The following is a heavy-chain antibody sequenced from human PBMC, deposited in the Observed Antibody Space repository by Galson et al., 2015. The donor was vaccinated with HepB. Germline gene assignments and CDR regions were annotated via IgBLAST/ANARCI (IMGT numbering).Heavy chain of an antibody. D-gene: IGHD4-17*01. CDR2: VSANGATT. J-gene: IGHJ4*02. CDR3: AKNYGDYVYDPFDL. Sequence: SLRLSCAASTLILTKYAMTWVRQAPGKGLEWVSVVSANGATTHYADSVRGRFTISRDNSKNTLYLQMSSLKLEDTAVYFCAKNYGDYVYDPFDLWGQGTLVTVSS. V-gene: IGHV3-23*01. CDR1: TLILTKYA.